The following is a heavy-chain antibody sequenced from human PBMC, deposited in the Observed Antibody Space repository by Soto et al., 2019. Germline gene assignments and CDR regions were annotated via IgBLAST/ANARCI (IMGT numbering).Heavy chain of an antibody. D-gene: IGHD6-19*01. CDR2: VSHDGRNT. CDR3: AKGGRQWLVTSDFNY. J-gene: IGHJ4*02. V-gene: IGHV3-30*18. CDR1: GFTFSDYA. Sequence: VGSLRLSCAASGFTFSDYAMHWVRQAPGKGLEWVAVVSHDGRNTHYADSVKGRFTISRDSSKNTVSLEMTSLRAGDTAVYYCAKGGRQWLVTSDFNYWGQGALVTVS.